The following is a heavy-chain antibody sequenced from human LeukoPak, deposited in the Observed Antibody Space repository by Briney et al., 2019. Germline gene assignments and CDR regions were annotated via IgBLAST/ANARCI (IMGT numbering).Heavy chain of an antibody. CDR1: GFTFSSYA. CDR3: ARDRGSPGHYYYYGMDV. CDR2: ISYDGSNK. D-gene: IGHD1-1*01. J-gene: IGHJ6*02. V-gene: IGHV3-30-3*01. Sequence: PGGSLRLSCAASGFTFSSYAMHWVRQAPGKGLEWVAVISYDGSNKYYADSVKGRFTISRDNSKYTLYLQMNSLRAEDTAVYYCARDRGSPGHYYYYGMDVWGQGTTVTVSS.